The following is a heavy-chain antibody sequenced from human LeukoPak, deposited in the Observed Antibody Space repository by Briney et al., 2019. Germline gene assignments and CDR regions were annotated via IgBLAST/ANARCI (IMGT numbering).Heavy chain of an antibody. J-gene: IGHJ4*02. D-gene: IGHD3-22*01. Sequence: KPSETLSLTCAVSGGSISSSNWWSWVRQPPGKGLEWIGEINHSGSTNYNPSLKSRVTISVDTSKNQFSLKLSSVTAADTAVYYCARHTGGDSSGYNDYWGQGTLVTVSS. V-gene: IGHV4-4*02. CDR2: INHSGST. CDR3: ARHTGGDSSGYNDY. CDR1: GGSISSSNW.